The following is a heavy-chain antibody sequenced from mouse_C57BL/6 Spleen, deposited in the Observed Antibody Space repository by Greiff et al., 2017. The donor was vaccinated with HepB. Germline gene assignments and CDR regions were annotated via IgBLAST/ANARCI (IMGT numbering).Heavy chain of an antibody. J-gene: IGHJ3*01. V-gene: IGHV1-5*01. CDR3: TRDGYYYGSSFAY. CDR2: IYPGNSDT. CDR1: GYTFTSYW. Sequence: VQLQQSGTVLARPGASVKMSCKTSGYTFTSYWMHWVKQRPGQGLEWIGAIYPGNSDTSYNQKFKGKAKLAAVTSASTAYMELSSLTNEDSAVYYCTRDGYYYGSSFAYWGQGTLVTVSA. D-gene: IGHD1-1*01.